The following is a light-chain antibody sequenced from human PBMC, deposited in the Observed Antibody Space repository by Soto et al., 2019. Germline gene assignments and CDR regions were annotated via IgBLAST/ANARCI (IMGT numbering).Light chain of an antibody. Sequence: DIQMTQSPSTLSASVGDRVTITCRASQSISGWLAWYQQKPGKAPKLLIYKASSLQSGVPSRFSGSGSGTEFTLTISSLQPDDFAAYYCQQCHSYSPTFGQRTTVDIK. V-gene: IGKV1-5*03. J-gene: IGKJ1*01. CDR2: KAS. CDR1: QSISGW. CDR3: QQCHSYSPT.